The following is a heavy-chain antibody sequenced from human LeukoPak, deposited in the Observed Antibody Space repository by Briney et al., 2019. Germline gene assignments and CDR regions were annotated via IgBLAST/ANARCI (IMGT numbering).Heavy chain of an antibody. CDR1: GFTFSSYW. CDR3: ARVRTHDYGLSVDY. Sequence: GGSLRLSCAASGFTFSSYWMHWVRQAPGKGLVWVSRINSDGSSTTYADSVKGRFTVSRDNAKNTLYLQMNSLRAEDTAVYYCARVRTHDYGLSVDYWGQGTLVTVSS. D-gene: IGHD4-17*01. J-gene: IGHJ4*02. CDR2: INSDGSST. V-gene: IGHV3-74*01.